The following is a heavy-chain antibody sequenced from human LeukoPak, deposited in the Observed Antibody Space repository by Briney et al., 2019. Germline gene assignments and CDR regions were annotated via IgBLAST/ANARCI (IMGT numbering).Heavy chain of an antibody. J-gene: IGHJ4*02. CDR3: ARNSKYCSGASCYDPFDY. CDR1: GGTFSSYA. D-gene: IGHD2-15*01. V-gene: IGHV1-69*05. Sequence: SVKVSCKASGGTFSSYAISWVRQAPGQGLEWMGGIIPIFGTANYAQKFQGRVTITTDESTSTAYMELSSLRSEDTAVYYCARNSKYCSGASCYDPFDYWGQGTLVTVSS. CDR2: IIPIFGTA.